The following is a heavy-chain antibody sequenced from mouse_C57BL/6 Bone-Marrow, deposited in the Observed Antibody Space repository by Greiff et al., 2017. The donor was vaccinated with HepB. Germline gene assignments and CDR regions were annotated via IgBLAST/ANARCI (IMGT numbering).Heavy chain of an antibody. CDR1: GFTFSDYY. J-gene: IGHJ2*01. D-gene: IGHD4-1*01. CDR3: ARQAKTGDY. CDR2: ISNGGGST. Sequence: DVMLVESGGGLVQPGGSLKLSCAASGFTFSDYYMYWVRQTPEKRLEWVAYISNGGGSTYYPDTVKGRFTISRDNAKNTLYLQMSRLKSEDTAMYYCARQAKTGDYWGQGTTLTVSS. V-gene: IGHV5-12*01.